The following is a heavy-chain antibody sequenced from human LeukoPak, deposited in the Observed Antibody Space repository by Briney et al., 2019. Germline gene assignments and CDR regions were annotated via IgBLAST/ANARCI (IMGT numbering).Heavy chain of an antibody. CDR2: VFPSGGT. CDR3: VKGVVGATAPAY. D-gene: IGHD2-15*01. Sequence: SETLSLTCSVSGDSISSGNYKWSWFRQPAGKGLEWLGRVFPSGGTNYRSSLRSRVSISVDTSKNQFSLNLRSVTAADTAVYYCVKGVVGATAPAYWGQGILVTVSS. J-gene: IGHJ4*02. CDR1: GDSISSGNYK. V-gene: IGHV4-61*02.